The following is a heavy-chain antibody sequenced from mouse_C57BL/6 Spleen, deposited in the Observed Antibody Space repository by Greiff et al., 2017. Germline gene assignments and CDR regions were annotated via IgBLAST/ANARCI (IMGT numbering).Heavy chain of an antibody. Sequence: EVKLQQSGPELVKPGASVKIPCKASGYTFTDYNMDWVKQSHGKSLEWIGDINPNNGGTIYNQKFKGKATLTVDKSSSTAYMELRSLTSEDTAVYYCARDDDGKWGGAMDYWGQGTSVTVSS. CDR1: GYTFTDYN. V-gene: IGHV1-18*01. CDR3: ARDDDGKWGGAMDY. J-gene: IGHJ4*01. D-gene: IGHD1-3*01. CDR2: INPNNGGT.